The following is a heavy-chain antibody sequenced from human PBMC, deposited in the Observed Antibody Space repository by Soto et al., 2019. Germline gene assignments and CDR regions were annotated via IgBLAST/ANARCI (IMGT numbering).Heavy chain of an antibody. D-gene: IGHD4-17*01. Sequence: QVQLVQSGAEVKKPGSSVKVSCKASGGTFSSYTISWVRQAPGQGLEWMGRIIPILGIANYAQKFQGRVTMTADKSTSTAYMELSSLRSEDTAVYYCAGEGYGDYEGYWGQGTLVTVSS. CDR2: IIPILGIA. J-gene: IGHJ4*02. CDR3: AGEGYGDYEGY. V-gene: IGHV1-69*02. CDR1: GGTFSSYT.